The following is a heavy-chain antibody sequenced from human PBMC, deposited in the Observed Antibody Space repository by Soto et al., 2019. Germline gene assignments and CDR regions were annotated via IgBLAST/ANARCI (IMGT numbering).Heavy chain of an antibody. CDR3: TIGSWSGDVFDI. J-gene: IGHJ3*02. D-gene: IGHD2-21*02. CDR2: IIPMLGIA. V-gene: IGHV1-69*02. Sequence: QVQLVQSGAEVKKPGSAVKVSCKDSGGTFSTYSMFWVRQAPGQGLEWMGRIIPMLGIANYAQKFQGRVTITADQSTGTAYMELRSMTSEDTALYYCTIGSWSGDVFDIWGQGTMVTVSS. CDR1: GGTFSTYS.